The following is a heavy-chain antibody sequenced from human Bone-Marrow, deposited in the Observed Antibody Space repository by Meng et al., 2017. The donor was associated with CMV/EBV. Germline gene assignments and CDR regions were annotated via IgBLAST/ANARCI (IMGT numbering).Heavy chain of an antibody. CDR3: ARDHYDFWSGYYGYYYYYYGMDV. Sequence: ASVKVSCQASGYTFTSYGISWVRQAPGQGLEWMGWISAYNGNTNYAQKLQGRVTMTTDTSTSTAYMELRSLRSDDTAVYYCARDHYDFWSGYYGYYYYYYGMDVWGQGTTVTVSS. J-gene: IGHJ6*02. CDR1: GYTFTSYG. CDR2: ISAYNGNT. D-gene: IGHD3-3*01. V-gene: IGHV1-18*01.